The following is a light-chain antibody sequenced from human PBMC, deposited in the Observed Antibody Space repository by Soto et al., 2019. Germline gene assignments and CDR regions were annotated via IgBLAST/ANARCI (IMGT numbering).Light chain of an antibody. CDR3: QQYGSSRWT. CDR2: AAS. V-gene: IGKV3-20*01. Sequence: EIVLTQSPYTLSLFPGERATLSCRASQSVSNTYLAWYQQKPGQAPRPLISAASTRATGTPDRFSGSGSGTDFTLTISRLEPEDFAIYYCQQYGSSRWTFGQGTKVDIK. CDR1: QSVSNTY. J-gene: IGKJ1*01.